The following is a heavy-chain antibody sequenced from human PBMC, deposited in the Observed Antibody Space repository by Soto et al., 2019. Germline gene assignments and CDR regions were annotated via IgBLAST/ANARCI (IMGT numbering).Heavy chain of an antibody. CDR1: GFTFSSSA. CDR3: TASSGWYNAFDI. D-gene: IGHD6-19*01. V-gene: IGHV3-23*01. CDR2: ISGSGGST. Sequence: EVQLLESGGGLVQPGGSLRLSCASSGFTFSSSAMSWVRQAPGKGLEWVSAISGSGGSTYYADSVKGRFTISRDNSKNTLYLQMNSLRAEDTAVYYCTASSGWYNAFDIWGQGTMVTVSS. J-gene: IGHJ3*02.